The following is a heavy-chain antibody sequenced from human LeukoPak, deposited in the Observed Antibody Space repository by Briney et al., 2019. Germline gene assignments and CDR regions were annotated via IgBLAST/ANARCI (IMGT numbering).Heavy chain of an antibody. V-gene: IGHV3-23*01. CDR2: ISYSGGST. Sequence: PGGSLRLSCAASGFTFSSYGMSWVRQAPGEGLEWVSAISYSGGSTYYADSVKGRFTISRDNSKNTLYLQMNSLRAEDTAVYYCARVTYGSGSYYNSGEYYYYMDVWGKGTTVTISS. CDR3: ARVTYGSGSYYNSGEYYYYMDV. CDR1: GFTFSSYG. D-gene: IGHD3-10*01. J-gene: IGHJ6*03.